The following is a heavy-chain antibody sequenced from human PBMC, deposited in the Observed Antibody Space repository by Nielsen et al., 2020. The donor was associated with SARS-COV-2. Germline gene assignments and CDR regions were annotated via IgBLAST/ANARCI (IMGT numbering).Heavy chain of an antibody. J-gene: IGHJ4*02. CDR2: MFYIGTA. CDR3: ARGGYNIYDFDY. D-gene: IGHD5-24*01. V-gene: IGHV4-59*01. Sequence: SETLSLTCAVSGDPISHYFWTWIRQPPGKGLEWIGYMFYIGTANYNPSFQSRVNISVDTSKNQFSLNLSSVTAADTAIYYCARGGYNIYDFDYWGRGTLVTVSS. CDR1: GDPISHYF.